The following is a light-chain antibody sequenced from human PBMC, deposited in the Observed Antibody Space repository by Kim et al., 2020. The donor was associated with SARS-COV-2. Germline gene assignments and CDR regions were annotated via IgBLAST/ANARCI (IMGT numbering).Light chain of an antibody. J-gene: IGKJ4*01. CDR3: QLRSNWPPELT. CDR2: DAS. CDR1: QSVSGS. Sequence: PGERATTPGRAVQSVSGSLAWYQQRPAQAPRLLIYDASKRATGIPARFSGRGSGTDFTLTISSLEPEDFAVYYCQLRSNWPPELTFGGGTKVDIK. V-gene: IGKV3-11*01.